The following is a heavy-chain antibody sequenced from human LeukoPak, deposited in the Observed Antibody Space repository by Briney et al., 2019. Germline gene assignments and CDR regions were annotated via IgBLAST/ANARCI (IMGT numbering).Heavy chain of an antibody. Sequence: SETLSLTCTVSGGFISSYYWGWIRQPPGKGLEWIGSIYYSGSTYYNPSLKSRVTISVDTSKNQFSLKLSSVTAADTAVYYCARRGVVVVPAAIIGSNNWFDPWGQGTLVTVSS. CDR3: ARRGVVVVPAAIIGSNNWFDP. D-gene: IGHD2-2*01. J-gene: IGHJ5*02. V-gene: IGHV4-39*01. CDR2: IYYSGST. CDR1: GGFISSYY.